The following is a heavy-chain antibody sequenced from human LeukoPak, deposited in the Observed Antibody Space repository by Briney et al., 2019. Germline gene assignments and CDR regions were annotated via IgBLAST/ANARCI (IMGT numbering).Heavy chain of an antibody. CDR2: INPSGGST. CDR1: GYKFTSFD. D-gene: IGHD3-22*01. CDR3: ARDRYYDSSGYYTRYYFDY. Sequence: ASVKVSCKASGYKFTSFDISWVRQAPGQGLEWMGIINPSGGSTSYAQKFQGRVTMTRDTSTNTVYMELSSLRSEDTAVYYCARDRYYDSSGYYTRYYFDYWGQGTLVTVSS. J-gene: IGHJ4*02. V-gene: IGHV1-46*01.